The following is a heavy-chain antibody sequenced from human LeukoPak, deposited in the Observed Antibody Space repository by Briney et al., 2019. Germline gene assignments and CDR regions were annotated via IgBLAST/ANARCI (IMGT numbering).Heavy chain of an antibody. Sequence: DSVKVSCKASGYTFTSYAMHWVRQAPGQRLEWMGWINAGNGNTKYSQKFQGRVTITRDTSASTAYMELSSLRSEDTAVYYCARIITMVSSGGLGYWGQGTLVTVSS. CDR3: ARIITMVSSGGLGY. D-gene: IGHD3-10*01. V-gene: IGHV1-3*01. CDR2: INAGNGNT. CDR1: GYTFTSYA. J-gene: IGHJ4*02.